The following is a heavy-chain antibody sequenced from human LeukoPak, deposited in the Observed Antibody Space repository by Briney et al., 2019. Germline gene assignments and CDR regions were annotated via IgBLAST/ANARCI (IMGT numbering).Heavy chain of an antibody. Sequence: GGSLRLSCAAPGFTFINYGIHWVRQAPGKGLEWVAVIWYDGTDKYYADSVKGRFTISRDNSKNTLYLQMNSLRGEDTAVYYCARDGRAVNPFNAFDIWGQGTVVTVSS. D-gene: IGHD4-17*01. CDR1: GFTFINYG. J-gene: IGHJ3*02. CDR3: ARDGRAVNPFNAFDI. V-gene: IGHV3-33*01. CDR2: IWYDGTDK.